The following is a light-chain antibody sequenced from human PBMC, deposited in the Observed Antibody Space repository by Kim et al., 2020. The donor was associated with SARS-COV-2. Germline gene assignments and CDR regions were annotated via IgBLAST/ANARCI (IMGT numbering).Light chain of an antibody. CDR1: QSIANY. V-gene: IGKV1-39*01. Sequence: DIQMTQSPSSLSASVGDRVTITCRASQSIANYLNWYQQKPGKAPNLLIYAASILQSGVPSRFSGSGSGTDFTLTISSLQPEDFATYYCQPSYITPPYTCAQGTKLKI. CDR2: AAS. CDR3: QPSYITPPYT. J-gene: IGKJ2*01.